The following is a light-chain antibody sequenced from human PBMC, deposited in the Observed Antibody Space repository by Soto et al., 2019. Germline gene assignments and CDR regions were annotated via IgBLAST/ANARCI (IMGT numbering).Light chain of an antibody. CDR2: DAS. J-gene: IGKJ4*01. CDR3: LHRSITALT. Sequence: IEVTHTPSTLSGSVGDRVTITCRASQSISSWLAWYQQKPGKAPKLLIYDASSLQSGVPSRFSGSGSGTDFTLTISSLHPGLVTPYYSLHRSITALTLGRGTKVDIK. V-gene: IGKV1-5*01. CDR1: QSISSW.